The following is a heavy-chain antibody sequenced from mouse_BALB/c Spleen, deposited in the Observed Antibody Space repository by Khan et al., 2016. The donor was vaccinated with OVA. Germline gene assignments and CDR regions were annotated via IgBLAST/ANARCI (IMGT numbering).Heavy chain of an antibody. V-gene: IGHV2-2*01. CDR2: IWSGGRT. CDR3: ARNSYRYDFTY. D-gene: IGHD2-12*01. CDR1: GFSLSAYG. Sequence: QVQLKQLGPGLVQPSQSLSITCTVSGFSLSAYGIHWVRQSPGKGLEWLGVIWSGGRTDYNVPFISRLSITKDNSKSPVFFKMNSLQADDTAIYYCARNSYRYDFTYWGQGTLVTVAA. J-gene: IGHJ3*01.